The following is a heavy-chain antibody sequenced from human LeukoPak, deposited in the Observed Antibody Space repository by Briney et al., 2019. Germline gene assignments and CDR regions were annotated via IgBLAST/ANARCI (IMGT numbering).Heavy chain of an antibody. D-gene: IGHD6-19*01. V-gene: IGHV3-33*01. CDR1: GFTFSSYG. CDR3: ARXRGXXXAGFPDAFDI. J-gene: IGHJ3*02. CDR2: IWYDGSNT. Sequence: PGRSLRLSCAASGFTFSSYGMHWVRQAPGKGLEWVAVIWYDGSNTYYADSVKGRCTISRDNSKNMVYVQMNSLRVEDTAVYYCARXRGXXXAGFPDAFDIWGQGTKVTVSS.